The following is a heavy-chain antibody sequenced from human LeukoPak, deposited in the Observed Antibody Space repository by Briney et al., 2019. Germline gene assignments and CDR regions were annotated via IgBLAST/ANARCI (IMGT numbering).Heavy chain of an antibody. CDR2: MNPNSSNT. CDR3: ARGVRSSSWLDY. V-gene: IGHV1-8*01. J-gene: IGHJ4*02. Sequence: ASVKVSCKASGYTFTSYDINWVRQATGQGLEWMGWMNPNSSNTGYAQKFQGRVTMTRNTSISTAYMELSSLRSEDTAVYYCARGVRSSSWLDYWGQGTLVTVSS. D-gene: IGHD6-13*01. CDR1: GYTFTSYD.